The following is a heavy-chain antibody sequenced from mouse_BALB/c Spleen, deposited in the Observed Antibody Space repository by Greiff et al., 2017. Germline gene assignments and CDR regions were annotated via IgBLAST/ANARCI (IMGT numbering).Heavy chain of an antibody. D-gene: IGHD2-14*01. Sequence: EVMLVESGGGLVQPGGSLKLSCAASGFTFSSYGMSWVRQTPDKRLELVATINSNGGSTYYPDSVKGRFTISRDNAKNTLYLQMSSLKSEDTAMYYCARYREAWFAYWGQGTLVTVSA. CDR2: INSNGGST. CDR3: ARYREAWFAY. J-gene: IGHJ3*01. CDR1: GFTFSSYG. V-gene: IGHV5-6-3*01.